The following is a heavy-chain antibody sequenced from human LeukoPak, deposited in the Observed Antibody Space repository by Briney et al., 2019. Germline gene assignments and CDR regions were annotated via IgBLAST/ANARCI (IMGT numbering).Heavy chain of an antibody. V-gene: IGHV4-30-4*01. CDR2: IYYSGST. Sequence: RPSETLSLTCTVSGGSFSSGGYYWSWIRQPPGKGLEWIGYIYYSGSTYYNPSLKSRVTISVDTSKNQFSLKLSSVTAADTAVYYCARAEEQLNFDYWGQGTLVTVSS. D-gene: IGHD6-6*01. CDR3: ARAEEQLNFDY. J-gene: IGHJ4*02. CDR1: GGSFSSGGYY.